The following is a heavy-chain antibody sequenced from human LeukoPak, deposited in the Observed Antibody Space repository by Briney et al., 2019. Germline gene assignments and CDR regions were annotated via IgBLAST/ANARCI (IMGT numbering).Heavy chain of an antibody. Sequence: GASVKVSCKASGYTFTSYDINWVRQAPGQGLEWMGGIIPIFGTANYAQKFQGRVTITTDESTSTAYMELSSLRSEDTAVYYCSGGSKLGYYYYYYMDVWGKGTTVTVSS. J-gene: IGHJ6*03. CDR3: SGGSKLGYYYYYYMDV. D-gene: IGHD2-15*01. CDR1: GYTFTSYD. CDR2: IIPIFGTA. V-gene: IGHV1-69*05.